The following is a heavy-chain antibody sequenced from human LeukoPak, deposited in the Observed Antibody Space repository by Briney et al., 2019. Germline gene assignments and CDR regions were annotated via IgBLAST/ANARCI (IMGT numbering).Heavy chain of an antibody. J-gene: IGHJ4*02. CDR3: ARDSVEGDFDDVWGGYKY. Sequence: ASVKVSCKASGGTFSSYAISWVRQAPGQGLEWMGWISAYNGNTKYAQKFQGRVTMTRDTSTSTAYMEMRSLSSDDTAMYYCARDSVEGDFDDVWGGYKYWGQGTLVTVSS. D-gene: IGHD3-16*01. V-gene: IGHV1-18*01. CDR2: ISAYNGNT. CDR1: GGTFSSYA.